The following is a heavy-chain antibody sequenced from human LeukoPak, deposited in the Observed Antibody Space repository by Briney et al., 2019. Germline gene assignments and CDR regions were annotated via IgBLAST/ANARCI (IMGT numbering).Heavy chain of an antibody. Sequence: ASVKVSCKASGYTFTSYDINWVRQATGQGLEWMGWMNPNSGNTGYAQKFQGRVTMARNASISTAYMELSSLRSEDTAVYDCARASVGAKITCSFYYWGQGTLVTVSS. CDR1: GYTFTSYD. V-gene: IGHV1-8*01. CDR3: ARASVGAKITCSFYY. D-gene: IGHD1-26*01. CDR2: MNPNSGNT. J-gene: IGHJ4*02.